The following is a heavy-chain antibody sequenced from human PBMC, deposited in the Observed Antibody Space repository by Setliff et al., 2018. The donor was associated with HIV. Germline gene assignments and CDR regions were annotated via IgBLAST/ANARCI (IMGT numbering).Heavy chain of an antibody. Sequence: SETLSLTCSVSGGAISGSGYYWSWIRQPPGKALEWIGYIYYSGSTYYNPSLKSRVTISVDTSKNQFSLKLSSVTAADTAVYYCARAAGTFNWFDPWGQGTLVTVSS. J-gene: IGHJ5*02. CDR1: GGAISGSGYY. CDR2: IYYSGST. V-gene: IGHV4-31*03. CDR3: ARAAGTFNWFDP. D-gene: IGHD1-1*01.